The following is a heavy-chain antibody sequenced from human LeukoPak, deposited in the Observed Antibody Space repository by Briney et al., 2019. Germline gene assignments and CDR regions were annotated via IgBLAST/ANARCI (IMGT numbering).Heavy chain of an antibody. CDR1: GGSFSGYY. CDR3: ARQDLGGSSGYYPPSVY. CDR2: INHSGST. Sequence: SETLSLTCAVYGGSFSGYYWSWIGQPPGKGLEWIGEINHSGSTNYNPSLKSRVTISVETSKNQFSLKLSSVTAADTAVYYCARQDLGGSSGYYPPSVYWGHGTLVTVSS. D-gene: IGHD3-22*01. J-gene: IGHJ4*01. V-gene: IGHV4-34*01.